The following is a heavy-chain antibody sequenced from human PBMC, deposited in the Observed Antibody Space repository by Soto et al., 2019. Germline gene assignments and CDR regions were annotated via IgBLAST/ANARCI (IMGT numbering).Heavy chain of an antibody. D-gene: IGHD3-22*01. CDR1: GFTFSSDS. J-gene: IGHJ4*02. CDR2: ISSSSSYI. V-gene: IGHV3-21*01. Sequence: GGSLRLSSAASGFTFSSDSMNWVRQAPGKGLEWVSSISSSSSYIYYADSVKGRFTIPRDNAKNSLYLQMNSLRAEDTAVYYCARCTHYHSSGSLGYWGQGTLVTVSS. CDR3: ARCTHYHSSGSLGY.